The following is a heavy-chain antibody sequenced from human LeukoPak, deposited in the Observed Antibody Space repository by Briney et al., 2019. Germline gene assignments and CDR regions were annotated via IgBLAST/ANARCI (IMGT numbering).Heavy chain of an antibody. J-gene: IGHJ4*02. CDR1: GFTFSSYA. CDR2: ISGSGGST. D-gene: IGHD3-16*02. V-gene: IGHV3-23*01. Sequence: GGSLRLSCAASGFTFSSYAMSWVRQAPGKGLEWVSAISGSGGSTYYADSVKGRFTISRDNSKNTLYLRMNSLRAEDTAVYYCAKDRYDYVWGSYRYSFDYWGQGTLVTVSS. CDR3: AKDRYDYVWGSYRYSFDY.